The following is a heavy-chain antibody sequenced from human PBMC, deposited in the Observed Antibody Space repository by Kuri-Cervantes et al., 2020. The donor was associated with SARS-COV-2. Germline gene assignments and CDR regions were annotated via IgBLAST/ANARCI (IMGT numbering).Heavy chain of an antibody. V-gene: IGHV3-23*01. CDR1: GFTFSSHA. CDR3: ARDRTILDYFDY. CDR2: ISGSGGST. D-gene: IGHD3-9*01. J-gene: IGHJ4*02. Sequence: GGSLRLSCAASGFTFSSHAMSWVRQAPGKGLEWVSAISGSGGSTYYADSVKGRFTISRDNSKNTLYLQMNSLRAEDTAVYYCARDRTILDYFDYWGQGTLVTVSS.